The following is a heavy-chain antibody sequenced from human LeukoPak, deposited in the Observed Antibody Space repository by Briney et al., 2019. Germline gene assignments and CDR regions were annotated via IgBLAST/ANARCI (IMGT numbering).Heavy chain of an antibody. D-gene: IGHD1-26*01. V-gene: IGHV4-34*01. CDR1: GGSFSGYY. J-gene: IGHJ4*02. CDR3: ARRRVGKWELPDY. CDR2: INHSGST. Sequence: PSETLSLTCAVYGGSFSGYYWSWIRQPPGKGLEWIGEINHSGSTNYNPSLKSRVTISVDTSKNQFSLKLSSVTAADTAVYYCARRRVGKWELPDYWGQGTLVTVSS.